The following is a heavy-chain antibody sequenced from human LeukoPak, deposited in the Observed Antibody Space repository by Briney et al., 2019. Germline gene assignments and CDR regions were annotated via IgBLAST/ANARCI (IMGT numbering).Heavy chain of an antibody. CDR2: INAGNGKT. D-gene: IGHD2-2*01. J-gene: IGHJ4*02. Sequence: ASVKVSCKASGGTFSSYAISWVRQAPGQRLEWMGWINAGNGKTKYSQKFQGRVTITRDTSASTAYMELSSLRSEDTAVYYCARDSGYQLLWYWGQGTLVTVSS. CDR1: GGTFSSYA. CDR3: ARDSGYQLLWY. V-gene: IGHV1-3*01.